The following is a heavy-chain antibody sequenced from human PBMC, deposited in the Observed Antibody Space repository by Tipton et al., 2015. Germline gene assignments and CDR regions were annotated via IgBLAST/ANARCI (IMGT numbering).Heavy chain of an antibody. CDR1: GGSINNRTYY. CDR2: IYYSGNT. CDR3: ARQNFDY. J-gene: IGHJ4*02. Sequence: TLSLTCTVSGGSINNRTYYWGWIRPPPGKGLEWIGSIYYSGNTYYNPSLKSRVTISVDRSKNQFSLRLNSVTAADTAVYYCARQNFDYWGQGMLVTVSS. V-gene: IGHV4-39*01.